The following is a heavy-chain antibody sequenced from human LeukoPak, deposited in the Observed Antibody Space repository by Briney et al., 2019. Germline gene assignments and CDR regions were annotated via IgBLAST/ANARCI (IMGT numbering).Heavy chain of an antibody. CDR3: ARSVCSSSSCSRKGAFDY. V-gene: IGHV4-31*03. D-gene: IGHD2-2*01. Sequence: SQTLSLTCTVSGDSISSGDYYWNWIRQDPGKGLEWIGSIYHRGSTYHNPSLKSRLTISLDTSGNQFYLKLNSVTAADTAVYYCARSVCSSSSCSRKGAFDYWGQGTLVTVSS. CDR1: GDSISSGDYY. J-gene: IGHJ4*02. CDR2: IYHRGST.